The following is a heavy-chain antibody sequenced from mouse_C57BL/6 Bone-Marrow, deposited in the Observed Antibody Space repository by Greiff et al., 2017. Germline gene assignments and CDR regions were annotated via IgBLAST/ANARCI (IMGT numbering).Heavy chain of an antibody. D-gene: IGHD2-3*01. Sequence: EVQLQQSGAELVRPGASVKLSCTASGFNIKDDYMHWVKQRPEQGLEWIGWIVPENGDTEYASKFQGKATITADTSSNTAYLQLSCLTSADSAGYCCTVYGYYPFAYWGQGTLVTVSA. V-gene: IGHV14-4*01. J-gene: IGHJ3*01. CDR3: TVYGYYPFAY. CDR2: IVPENGDT. CDR1: GFNIKDDY.